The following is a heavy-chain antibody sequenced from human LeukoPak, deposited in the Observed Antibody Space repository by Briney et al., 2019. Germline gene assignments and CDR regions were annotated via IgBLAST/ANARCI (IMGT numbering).Heavy chain of an antibody. CDR1: GFTFSNYG. V-gene: IGHV3-33*01. D-gene: IGHD3-10*01. CDR2: IWYDGSHK. CDR3: ARDDYHGSGSEVYYGMDV. Sequence: PGGSLRLSCAASGFTFSNYGMHWVRQAPGKGLEWVAIIWYDGSHKYYADSVKGRFTISRDNSKNTLFLQMNSLRAEDTAVYYCARDDYHGSGSEVYYGMDVWGQGTTVTVSS. J-gene: IGHJ6*02.